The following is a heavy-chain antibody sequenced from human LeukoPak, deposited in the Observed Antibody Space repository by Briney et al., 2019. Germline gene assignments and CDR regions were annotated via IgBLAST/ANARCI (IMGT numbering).Heavy chain of an antibody. CDR1: GGSFSGHY. Sequence: SETPSLTCAVYGGSFSGHYWSWIRQPPGKGLEWIGEINHSESTNYNPSLKSRVTISGDTSKNQFSLKMGSVTAADTAVYFCAREGNTVTHFDFWGQGTLVTVSS. D-gene: IGHD4-17*01. V-gene: IGHV4-34*01. CDR2: INHSEST. CDR3: AREGNTVTHFDF. J-gene: IGHJ4*02.